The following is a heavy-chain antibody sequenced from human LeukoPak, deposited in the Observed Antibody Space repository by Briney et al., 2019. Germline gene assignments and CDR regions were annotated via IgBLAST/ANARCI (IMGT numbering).Heavy chain of an antibody. D-gene: IGHD4-17*01. CDR2: IYSGGST. V-gene: IGHV3-66*01. Sequence: PGGSLRLSCAASGFTVSSNYMSWVRQAPGKGLEWVSVIYSGGSTYYADSVKGRFTISRDNSKNTLYLQMNSLRAEDTAVYYCARDLTVTTGLDYWGQGTLVTVSS. CDR1: GFTVSSNY. CDR3: ARDLTVTTGLDY. J-gene: IGHJ4*02.